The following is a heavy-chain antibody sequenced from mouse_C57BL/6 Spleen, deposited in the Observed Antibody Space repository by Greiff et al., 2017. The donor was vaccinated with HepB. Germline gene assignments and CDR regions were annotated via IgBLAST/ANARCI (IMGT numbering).Heavy chain of an antibody. J-gene: IGHJ4*01. CDR3: SRFDRYGNYGGSAMDY. CDR1: GYTFTSYG. CDR2: IYPRSGNT. V-gene: IGHV1-81*01. D-gene: IGHD2-1*01. Sequence: VQLKESGAELARPGASVKLSCKASGYTFTSYGISWVKQRTGQGLEWIGEIYPRSGNTYYNEQFKGKATLTADKSSSTAYMELRSLTSEDSAVYFCSRFDRYGNYGGSAMDYWGQGTSVTVSS.